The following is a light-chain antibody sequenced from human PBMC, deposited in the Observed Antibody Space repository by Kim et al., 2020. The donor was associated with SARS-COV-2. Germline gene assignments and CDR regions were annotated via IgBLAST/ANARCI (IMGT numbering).Light chain of an antibody. CDR2: GAS. CDR3: QQYGSSPSGT. Sequence: EIVLTQSPGTLSLSPGERATLSCRASQSVSSSYLAWYQQKPGQAPRLLIYGASSRATGIPDRFSGSGSGTDFTLTISRLEPEEFAVYYCQQYGSSPSGTFGQGTKLEI. V-gene: IGKV3-20*01. CDR1: QSVSSSY. J-gene: IGKJ2*01.